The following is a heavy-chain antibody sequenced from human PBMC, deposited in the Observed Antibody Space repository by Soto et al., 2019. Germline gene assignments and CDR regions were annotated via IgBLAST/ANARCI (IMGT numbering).Heavy chain of an antibody. Sequence: SETLSLTCTVSGGSISSYYWSWIRQPPGKGLEWIGYICYSGSTNYNPSLKSRVTISVDTSKNQFSLKLSSVTAADTAVYYWARRGGGGFDNWNHFGYWGQGTLVTVSS. J-gene: IGHJ4*02. CDR1: GGSISSYY. V-gene: IGHV4-59*01. CDR3: ARRGGGGFDNWNHFGY. CDR2: ICYSGST. D-gene: IGHD1-20*01.